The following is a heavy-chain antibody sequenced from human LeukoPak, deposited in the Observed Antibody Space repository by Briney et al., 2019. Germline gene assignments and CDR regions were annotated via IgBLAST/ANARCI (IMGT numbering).Heavy chain of an antibody. D-gene: IGHD6-13*01. V-gene: IGHV3-48*01. CDR2: IDSSSSTI. CDR1: GFDFSTYS. Sequence: GGSLRLSCAASGFDFSTYSMHWVRRAPGRGLEWLSYIDSSSSTIYYADSVKGRFTISRDNAKNSLYLQMNSLRAEGTAVFYCARGGARSSSYYYGMDVWGLGTTVTVSS. J-gene: IGHJ6*02. CDR3: ARGGARSSSYYYGMDV.